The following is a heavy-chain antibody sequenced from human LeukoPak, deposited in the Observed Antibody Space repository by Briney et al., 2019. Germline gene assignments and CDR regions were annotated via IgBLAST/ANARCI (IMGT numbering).Heavy chain of an antibody. Sequence: PSETLSLTCTVSGGSISSYYWSWIRQPPGKGLEWIGYSYYSGSTNYNPSLKSRVTISVDTSKNQFSLKLSSVTAADTAVYYCATTLAVAGAFDYWGQGTLVTVSS. V-gene: IGHV4-59*01. CDR1: GGSISSYY. CDR2: SYYSGST. J-gene: IGHJ4*02. D-gene: IGHD6-19*01. CDR3: ATTLAVAGAFDY.